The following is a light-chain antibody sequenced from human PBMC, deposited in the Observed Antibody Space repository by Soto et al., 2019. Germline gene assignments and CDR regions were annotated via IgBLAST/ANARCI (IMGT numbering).Light chain of an antibody. Sequence: DIQMTQSPPSLSASAGDRVTISCRPSGNIGNHLNWYQQKPGNAPKLLMYATSNLQSGVPSRFSGRGSGTDFTLTISGLQPEDLATYYCQQSYSAPYTFGQGTKLDIK. J-gene: IGKJ2*01. V-gene: IGKV1-39*01. CDR1: GNIGNH. CDR2: ATS. CDR3: QQSYSAPYT.